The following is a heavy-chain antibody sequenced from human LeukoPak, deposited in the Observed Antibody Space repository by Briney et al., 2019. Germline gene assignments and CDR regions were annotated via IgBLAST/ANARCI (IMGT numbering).Heavy chain of an antibody. D-gene: IGHD2-2*01. V-gene: IGHV4-34*01. J-gene: IGHJ4*02. CDR3: ATQRGYCSSTSCLVVFDY. CDR1: GGSISSYY. Sequence: SETLSLTCTVSGGSISSYYWSWIRQPPGKGLEWIGEINHSGSTNYNPSLKSRVTISVDTSKNQFSLKLSSVTAADTAVYYCATQRGYCSSTSCLVVFDYWGQGTLVTVSS. CDR2: INHSGST.